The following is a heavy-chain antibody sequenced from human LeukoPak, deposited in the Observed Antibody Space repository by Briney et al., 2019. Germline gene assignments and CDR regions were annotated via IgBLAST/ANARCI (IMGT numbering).Heavy chain of an antibody. J-gene: IGHJ4*02. Sequence: GGSLRLSCAASGFTFSSYEMNWVRQAPGKGLEWVSYISSSGSTIHYADSVKGRFTISRDNAKNSLYLQMNSLGAEDTAVYYCARVNTYYDFWSGYLDYWGQGTLVTVSS. CDR2: ISSSGSTI. CDR3: ARVNTYYDFWSGYLDY. V-gene: IGHV3-48*03. D-gene: IGHD3-3*01. CDR1: GFTFSSYE.